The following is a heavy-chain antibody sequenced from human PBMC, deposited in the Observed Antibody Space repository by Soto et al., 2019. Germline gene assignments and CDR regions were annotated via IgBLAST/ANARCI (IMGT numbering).Heavy chain of an antibody. CDR2: INPNSGGT. V-gene: IGHV1-2*02. D-gene: IGHD2-8*01. CDR3: ARGLMHSDY. CDR1: GYTFTGYY. Sequence: GASVKVSCKAYGYTFTGYYMHWVRQAPGQGLEWMGWINPNSGGTNYAQKFQGRVPMTRDTSISTAYMELSRPRSDDTAVYYCARGLMHSDYWGQGPLVTVSS. J-gene: IGHJ4*02.